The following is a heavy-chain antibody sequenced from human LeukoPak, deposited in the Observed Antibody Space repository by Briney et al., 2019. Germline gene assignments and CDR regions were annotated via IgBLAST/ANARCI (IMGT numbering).Heavy chain of an antibody. D-gene: IGHD3-10*01. CDR2: ISAYNGNT. CDR3: ARDFNPTYYYGSGSFSLEYFDY. CDR1: GYTFLSYG. J-gene: IGHJ4*02. Sequence: ASVKVSCKASGYTFLSYGISWVRQAPGQGLEWMGWISAYNGNTNYEQNFQGRVTMTRDTSTSTVYMELSSLRSEDTAVYYCARDFNPTYYYGSGSFSLEYFDYWGQGTLVTVSS. V-gene: IGHV1-18*01.